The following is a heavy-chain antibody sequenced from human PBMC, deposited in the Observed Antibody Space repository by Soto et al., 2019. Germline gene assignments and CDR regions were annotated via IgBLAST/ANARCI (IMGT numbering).Heavy chain of an antibody. D-gene: IGHD6-13*01. Sequence: EVQLLESGGGLVQPGGSLRLSCAASGFTFSSYAMSWVRQAPGKGLEWVSVISGSGGSTYYAASVKGRFTISRDNSKNTLNLQMNSLRAEDTAVYYCAKRAAGTSFVYWGQGTLVTVSS. CDR1: GFTFSSYA. CDR2: ISGSGGST. J-gene: IGHJ4*02. V-gene: IGHV3-23*01. CDR3: AKRAAGTSFVY.